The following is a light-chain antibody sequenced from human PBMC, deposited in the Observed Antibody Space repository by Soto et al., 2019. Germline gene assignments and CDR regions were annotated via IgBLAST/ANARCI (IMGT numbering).Light chain of an antibody. V-gene: IGLV2-23*01. CDR1: SSNIGSGF. CDR3: SSYTGDYTLM. J-gene: IGLJ3*02. Sequence: QSVLTQPPSASGTPGQRVTISCSGSSSNIGSGFVYWYQHHPGKVPQLIIYETTKRPSGVSNRFSGSKSGNTASLTISGLQAEDEAHYHCSSYTGDYTLMFAGGTQLTVL. CDR2: ETT.